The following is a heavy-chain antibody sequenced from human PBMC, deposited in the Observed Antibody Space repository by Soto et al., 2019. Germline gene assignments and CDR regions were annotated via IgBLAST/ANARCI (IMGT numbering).Heavy chain of an antibody. D-gene: IGHD6-19*01. Sequence: EVQLLESGGGLVQPGGSLKLSCAASGFTFSSYAMNWVRQAPGKGLEWVSIISTGSGTTYYADSVNGRFTISRDNSKESLYLQLNSLRAEDTAVYYCAKSYISGWSANIGYFDDWGQGTLVTVSS. V-gene: IGHV3-23*01. J-gene: IGHJ4*02. CDR1: GFTFSSYA. CDR3: AKSYISGWSANIGYFDD. CDR2: ISTGSGTT.